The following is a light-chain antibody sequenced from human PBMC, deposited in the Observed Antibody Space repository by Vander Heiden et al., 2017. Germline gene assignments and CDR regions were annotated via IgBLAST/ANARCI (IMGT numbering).Light chain of an antibody. V-gene: IGKV2-28*01. CDR1: QSLLHRNGYNY. CDR3: RQALQTPRT. Sequence: DIVMTQSPLSLPVTPAEPASISCRSSQSLLHRNGYNYLDWYLQKPGQSPQLLIYLGSNRASGVPDRFSGSGSGTDFTLKISRVEAEDVGVYYCRQALQTPRTFGQGTKVEIK. CDR2: LGS. J-gene: IGKJ1*01.